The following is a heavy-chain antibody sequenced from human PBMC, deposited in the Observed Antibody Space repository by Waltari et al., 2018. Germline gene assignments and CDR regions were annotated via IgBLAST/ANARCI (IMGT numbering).Heavy chain of an antibody. CDR1: GGSISSYY. CDR2: IYSRGGT. CDR3: ARDTGGYDILTGYYQGLFDP. Sequence: QVQLQESGPGLVKPSETLSLTCTVSGGSISSYYWSWLRQPPGKGLEWIGYIYSRGGTNNNPSLKSRVTISVDTSKNQFSLKRGSVTAADTAVYYCARDTGGYDILTGYYQGLFDPWGQGTLVTVSS. V-gene: IGHV4-59*01. J-gene: IGHJ5*02. D-gene: IGHD3-9*01.